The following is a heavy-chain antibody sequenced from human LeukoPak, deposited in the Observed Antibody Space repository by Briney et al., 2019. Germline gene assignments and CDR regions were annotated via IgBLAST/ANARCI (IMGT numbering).Heavy chain of an antibody. CDR1: GYTFTDYY. Sequence: ASVKVSCKVSGYTFTDYYMHWVQQAPGKGLEWVGLADPADGKTIYAEKFQGRVTITADTSTDTAYMELSSLRSEDTAVYYCATASIDWGQGTLVTVSS. D-gene: IGHD6-6*01. V-gene: IGHV1-69-2*01. CDR3: ATASID. CDR2: ADPADGKT. J-gene: IGHJ4*02.